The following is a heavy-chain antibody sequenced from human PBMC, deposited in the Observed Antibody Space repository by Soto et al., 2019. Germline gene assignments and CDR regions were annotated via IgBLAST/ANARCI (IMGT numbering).Heavy chain of an antibody. CDR2: IYPDDSDA. Sequence: LGESLKISCKASGYGFPTYWMAWVRQMPGRGLEWIGIIYPDDSDARYGPSFQGRVTIPVDKSIDTAYLQWSSLKASDTAIYYCARMSRGESSSLYYWGQGTRVTVSS. V-gene: IGHV5-51*01. D-gene: IGHD6-19*01. CDR3: ARMSRGESSSLYY. CDR1: GYGFPTYW. J-gene: IGHJ4*02.